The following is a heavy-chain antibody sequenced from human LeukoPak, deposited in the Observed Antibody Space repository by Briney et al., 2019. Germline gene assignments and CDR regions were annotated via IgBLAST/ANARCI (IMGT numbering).Heavy chain of an antibody. Sequence: GESLKISCKGSGYSFTSYWIGWVRQMPGKGLEWMGIIYPGDSDPRYSPSFQGQVTISADKSISTAYLQWSSLKASDTAMYYCARRGISPYREFDYWGQGTLVTVSS. CDR3: ARRGISPYREFDY. J-gene: IGHJ4*02. CDR1: GYSFTSYW. CDR2: IYPGDSDP. V-gene: IGHV5-51*01. D-gene: IGHD1-26*01.